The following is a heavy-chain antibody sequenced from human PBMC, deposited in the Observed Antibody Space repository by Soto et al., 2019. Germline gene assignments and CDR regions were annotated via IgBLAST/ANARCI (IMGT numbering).Heavy chain of an antibody. CDR1: GFTFSSYA. J-gene: IGHJ4*02. CDR3: ARDPGDCSGGSCYPGGY. D-gene: IGHD2-15*01. Sequence: QVQLVESGGGVVQPGRSLRLSCAASGFTFSSYAMHWVRQAPGKGLEWVAVISYDGSNKYYADSVKGRFTISRDNSKNKLYLQMNSLRAEDTAVYYCARDPGDCSGGSCYPGGYWGQGTLVTVSS. V-gene: IGHV3-30-3*01. CDR2: ISYDGSNK.